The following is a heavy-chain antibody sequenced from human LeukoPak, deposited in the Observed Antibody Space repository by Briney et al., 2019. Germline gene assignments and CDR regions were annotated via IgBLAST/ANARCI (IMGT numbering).Heavy chain of an antibody. CDR3: ARLVWSGSYYFDY. J-gene: IGHJ4*02. D-gene: IGHD1-26*01. Sequence: GGSLRLSCAASGFTFSSYGMHWVRQAPGKGLEWVAVISYDGSNKYYADSVKGRFTISRDNSKNTLYLQMNSLRAEDTAVYYCARLVWSGSYYFDYWGQGTLVTVSS. CDR1: GFTFSSYG. CDR2: ISYDGSNK. V-gene: IGHV3-30*03.